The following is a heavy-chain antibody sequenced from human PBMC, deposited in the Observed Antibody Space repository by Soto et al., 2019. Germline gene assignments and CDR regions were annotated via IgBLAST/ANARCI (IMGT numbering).Heavy chain of an antibody. V-gene: IGHV1-2*04. D-gene: IGHD4-17*01. Sequence: QGQLLQSGAEVKKPGASVKVSCKTSEYSFTDYKLDWVRQAPGQGLEWMGWVDPNGGGSNSAQKFQGSVTMTWDTSITTAYLDLTRLTTNDTATYFCATWVDYGDFEGFDFWGQGTLVTVSS. J-gene: IGHJ4*02. CDR2: VDPNGGGS. CDR3: ATWVDYGDFEGFDF. CDR1: EYSFTDYK.